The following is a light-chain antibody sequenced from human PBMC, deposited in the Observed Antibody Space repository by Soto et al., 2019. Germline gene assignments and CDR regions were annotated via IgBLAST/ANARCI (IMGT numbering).Light chain of an antibody. CDR3: QSYDSNLSARSV. V-gene: IGLV1-40*02. CDR1: ITKIRAGYG. Sequence: QAFVTQPLSVSGAPGETFIISCTGAITKIRAGYGVHWYQQRPGTAPKLLIVGNTIRPSGVPDRFSASTSGTSASLAITGLQAEDEGDYYCQSYDSNLSARSVFGTGTKVTVL. J-gene: IGLJ1*01. CDR2: GNT.